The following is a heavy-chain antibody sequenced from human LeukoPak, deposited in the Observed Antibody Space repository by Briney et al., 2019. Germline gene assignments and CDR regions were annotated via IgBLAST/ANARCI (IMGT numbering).Heavy chain of an antibody. J-gene: IGHJ4*02. CDR3: ARVITMVRD. CDR1: GFSFSDYG. V-gene: IGHV3-21*01. CDR2: ISSSSSYI. Sequence: GGSLRLSCAASGFSFSDYGMHWVRQAPGKGLEWVSSISSSSSYIYYADSVKGRFTISRDNAKNSLYLQMNSLRAEDTAVYYCARVITMVRDWGQGTLVTVSS. D-gene: IGHD3-10*01.